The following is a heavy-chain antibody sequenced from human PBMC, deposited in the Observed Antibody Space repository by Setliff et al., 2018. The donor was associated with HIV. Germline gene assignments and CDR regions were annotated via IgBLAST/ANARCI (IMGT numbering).Heavy chain of an antibody. CDR3: VRDLMWAFDI. D-gene: IGHD2-21*01. J-gene: IGHJ3*02. Sequence: GGSLRLSCAASGFTFSSYSMNWVRQAPGKGLEWISYISSSSNTIYYADSVKGRFTISRDNAKNSLYLQMNSLRAEDTAVYYCVRDLMWAFDIWGQGTMVTVSS. CDR1: GFTFSSYS. CDR2: ISSSSNTI. V-gene: IGHV3-48*01.